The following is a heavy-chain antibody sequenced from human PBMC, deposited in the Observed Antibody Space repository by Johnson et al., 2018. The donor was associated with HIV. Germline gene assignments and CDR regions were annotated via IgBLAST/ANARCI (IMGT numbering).Heavy chain of an antibody. Sequence: VQLLESGGGLVQPGGSLRLSCAASGFTFSSYWMSWVRQAPGKGLEWVANIKQDGSEKYYVDSVKGRFTISRDNAKNSLYLQMNSLRAEDTAVYSCASEGLAGNAFDIWGQGTMVTVSS. D-gene: IGHD6-19*01. V-gene: IGHV3-7*01. J-gene: IGHJ3*02. CDR2: IKQDGSEK. CDR3: ASEGLAGNAFDI. CDR1: GFTFSSYW.